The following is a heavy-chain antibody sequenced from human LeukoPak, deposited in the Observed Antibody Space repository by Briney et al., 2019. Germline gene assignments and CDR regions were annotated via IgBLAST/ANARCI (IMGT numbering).Heavy chain of an antibody. V-gene: IGHV3-33*01. CDR2: IWYDGSNK. CDR3: ARDTH. CDR1: GFTFSSYG. Sequence: GGSLTLSCAASGFTFSSYGMHWVRQAPGKGLEWVAVIWYDGSNKYYADPVKGRFTISKANSKNTLYLQMNSLRAEDTAWYYCARDTHWGQGTLVTVSS. J-gene: IGHJ1*01.